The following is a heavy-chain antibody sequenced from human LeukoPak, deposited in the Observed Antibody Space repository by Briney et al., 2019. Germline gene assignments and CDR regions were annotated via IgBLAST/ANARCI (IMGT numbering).Heavy chain of an antibody. V-gene: IGHV1-2*02. CDR1: GYTFTGYY. D-gene: IGHD3-10*01. J-gene: IGHJ4*02. CDR3: ARGSLDGYQNVLLWFGELWKSLTFDY. Sequence: ASVKVSCKASGYTFTGYYMHWVRQAPGQGLEWMGWINPNSGGTNYAQKFQGRVTMTRDTSISTAYMELSRLRSDDTAMYYCARGSLDGYQNVLLWFGELWKSLTFDYWGQGTLVTVSS. CDR2: INPNSGGT.